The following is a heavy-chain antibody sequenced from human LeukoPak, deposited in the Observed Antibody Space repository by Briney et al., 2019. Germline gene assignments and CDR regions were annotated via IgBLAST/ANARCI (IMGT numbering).Heavy chain of an antibody. Sequence: GASVKVSCKAFGYTFTGYYMHWVRQAPGHGLEWMGWINPNSGSRSYVQKFQGRVTMTRDTSISTACMELSRLKSDDTAVYYCAGGDGYSYGYLGYWGQGTLVTVSS. D-gene: IGHD5-18*01. V-gene: IGHV1-2*02. CDR1: GYTFTGYY. J-gene: IGHJ4*02. CDR2: INPNSGSR. CDR3: AGGDGYSYGYLGY.